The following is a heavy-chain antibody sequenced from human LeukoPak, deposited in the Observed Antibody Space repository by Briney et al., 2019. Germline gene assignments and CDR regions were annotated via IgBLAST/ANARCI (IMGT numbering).Heavy chain of an antibody. V-gene: IGHV3-49*04. CDR1: GFTFGDYA. CDR3: TRATDCSSTSCYDHFDY. CDR2: IRSKAYGGTT. Sequence: GGSLRLSCTASGFTFGDYAMSWVRQAPGKGLEWIGFIRSKAYGGTTEYAASVKGRFTISRDDSKSIAYLQMNSLKTEDTAVYYCTRATDCSSTSCYDHFDYWGQGTLVTVSS. J-gene: IGHJ4*02. D-gene: IGHD2-2*01.